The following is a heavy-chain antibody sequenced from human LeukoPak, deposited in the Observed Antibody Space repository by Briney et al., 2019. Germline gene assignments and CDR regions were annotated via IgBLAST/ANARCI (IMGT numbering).Heavy chain of an antibody. V-gene: IGHV3-48*03. CDR3: ARDSSAWYYFDY. J-gene: IGHJ4*02. D-gene: IGHD6-19*01. CDR2: ISSSGITI. CDR1: GFTFSSYE. Sequence: PGGSLRLSCAASGFTFSSYEMNWVRQAPGKGLKWLSYISSSGITIYYADSVKGRFTISRDNAKNSLYLQMNSLRAEDTAVYYCARDSSAWYYFDYWGQGTLVTVSS.